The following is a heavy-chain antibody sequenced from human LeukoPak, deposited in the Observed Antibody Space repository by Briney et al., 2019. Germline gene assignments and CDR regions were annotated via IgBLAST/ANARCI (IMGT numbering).Heavy chain of an antibody. CDR1: GYTFTSYG. Sequence: GASVKVSCKASGYTFTSYGISWVRQAPGQGLEWMGWMNPNSGNTGYAQKFQGRVTITRNTSISTAYMELSSLRSEDTAVYYCARGNYDFWSGYFWGGNWFDPWGQGTLVTVSS. D-gene: IGHD3-3*01. CDR3: ARGNYDFWSGYFWGGNWFDP. CDR2: MNPNSGNT. J-gene: IGHJ5*02. V-gene: IGHV1-8*03.